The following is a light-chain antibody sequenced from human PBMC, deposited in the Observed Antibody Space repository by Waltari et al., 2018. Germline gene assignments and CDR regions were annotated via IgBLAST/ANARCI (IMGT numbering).Light chain of an antibody. CDR1: SSDFGTYNY. CDR2: EVS. J-gene: IGLJ3*02. CDR3: TSYTGNSPIV. V-gene: IGLV2-14*01. Sequence: QSALTQPASVSGSPGPSITISCTGTSSDFGTYNYASWYQQPPGKAPKPMIYEVSNRPSGVSNRFAGSKSGNTASLTISGLQAEDEADYYCTSYTGNSPIVFGGGTKLTVL.